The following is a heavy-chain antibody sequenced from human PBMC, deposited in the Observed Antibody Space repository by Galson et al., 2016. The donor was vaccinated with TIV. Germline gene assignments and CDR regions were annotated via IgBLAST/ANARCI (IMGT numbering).Heavy chain of an antibody. V-gene: IGHV3-53*01. CDR2: TYTDDTT. Sequence: SLRLSCAASGFTVSSNYMSWVRQAPGKGLEWVSITYTDDTTYYAQSVKGRFTISRGTFKNMLYLQRNSLRAEDTAFYYCATSTRPNDLDYWGQGILVTVSS. CDR3: ATSTRPNDLDY. D-gene: IGHD1-1*01. CDR1: GFTVSSNY. J-gene: IGHJ4*02.